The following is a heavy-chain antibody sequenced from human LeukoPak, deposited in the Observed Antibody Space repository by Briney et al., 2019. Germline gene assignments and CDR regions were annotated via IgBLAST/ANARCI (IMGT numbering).Heavy chain of an antibody. CDR1: GFTFSSYS. V-gene: IGHV3-21*01. CDR2: ISSSSSYI. Sequence: GSLRLSCAASGFTFSSYSMNWVRQAPGKGLEWVSSISSSSSYIYYADSVKGRFTISRDNAKNSLYLQMNSLRAEDTAVYYCARDKLIYDFWSGYWSQTYYGMDVWGQGTTVTVSS. J-gene: IGHJ6*02. CDR3: ARDKLIYDFWSGYWSQTYYGMDV. D-gene: IGHD3-3*01.